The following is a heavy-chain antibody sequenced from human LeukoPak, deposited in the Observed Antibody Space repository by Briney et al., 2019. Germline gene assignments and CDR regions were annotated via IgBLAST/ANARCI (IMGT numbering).Heavy chain of an antibody. D-gene: IGHD4-17*01. J-gene: IGHJ4*02. CDR3: ARGGDYGDFYFDY. Sequence: GGSLRLSCAASGFTFSSYDMHWVRQATGKGLEWVSAIGTAGDTYYPGSVKGRFTISRENAKNSLYLQMNSLRAGDTAVYYCARGGDYGDFYFDYWGQGTLVTVSS. V-gene: IGHV3-13*01. CDR2: IGTAGDT. CDR1: GFTFSSYD.